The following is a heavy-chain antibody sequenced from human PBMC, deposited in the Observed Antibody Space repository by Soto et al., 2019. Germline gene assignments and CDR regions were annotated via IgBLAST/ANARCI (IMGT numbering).Heavy chain of an antibody. V-gene: IGHV4-39*01. J-gene: IGHJ3*02. CDR3: ARHLIAVAGIGRAFDI. Sequence: QLQLQESGPGLVKPSETLSLTCTVSGGSISSSSYYWGWIRQPPGKGLEWIGSIYYSGSTYYNPSLKSRVTISVDTSKNQFSLKLSSVTAADTAVYYCARHLIAVAGIGRAFDIWGQGTMVTVSS. D-gene: IGHD6-19*01. CDR1: GGSISSSSYY. CDR2: IYYSGST.